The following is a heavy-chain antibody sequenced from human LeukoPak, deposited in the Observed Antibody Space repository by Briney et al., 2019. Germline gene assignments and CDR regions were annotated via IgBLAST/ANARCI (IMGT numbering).Heavy chain of an antibody. V-gene: IGHV1-18*01. Sequence: GASVKVSCKASGYTFTSYGISWVRQAPGQGLEWMGWISAYNGNTNYAQKLQGRVTMTTDTSTSTAYMELRSLRSDDTAVYYCAREGARDSSSWSSPFDYWGQGTLVTVSS. CDR1: GYTFTSYG. CDR2: ISAYNGNT. J-gene: IGHJ4*02. CDR3: AREGARDSSSWSSPFDY. D-gene: IGHD6-13*01.